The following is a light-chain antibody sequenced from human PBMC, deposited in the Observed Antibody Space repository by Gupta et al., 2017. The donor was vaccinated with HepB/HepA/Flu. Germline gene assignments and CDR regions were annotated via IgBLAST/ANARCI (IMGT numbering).Light chain of an antibody. J-gene: IGKJ2*01. Sequence: SVGDRVTITCRASQSISSWLAWYQQKPGKAPKLLIYKASSLESGVPSRFSGSGSGTEFTLTISSLQPDDFATYYCQQYNSYLYTFGQGTKVEIK. CDR3: QQYNSYLYT. CDR1: QSISSW. CDR2: KAS. V-gene: IGKV1-5*03.